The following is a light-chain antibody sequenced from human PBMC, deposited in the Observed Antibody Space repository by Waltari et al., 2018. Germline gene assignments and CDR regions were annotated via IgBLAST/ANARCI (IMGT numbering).Light chain of an antibody. CDR3: GAWDPSLTAFV. CDR2: DTY. J-gene: IGLJ1*01. V-gene: IGLV1-51*01. CDR1: SSNIGNEY. Sequence: QSVLTQPPSVSATPGQKVTISCSGRSSNIGNEYVYWYQKLPGTAPKLLVYDTYQRPSGIPDRFSGSKSGTSATLGITGLQTGDEAHYYCGAWDPSLTAFVFGTGTEVTVL.